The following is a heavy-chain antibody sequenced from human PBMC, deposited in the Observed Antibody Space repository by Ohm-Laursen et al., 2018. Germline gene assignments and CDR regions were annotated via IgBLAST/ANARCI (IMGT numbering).Heavy chain of an antibody. CDR1: AFTFSSSW. CDR3: ARGSGTPWGLYFDH. Sequence: GSLRLSCTASAFTFSSSWMHWVRQAPGKRLEWVANIKQDGSEKYFLDSVKGRFTFSRDNAKNSVSLQMNSLRGEDTAVYYCARGSGTPWGLYFDHWGQGALVTVSS. V-gene: IGHV3-7*01. D-gene: IGHD1/OR15-1a*01. CDR2: IKQDGSEK. J-gene: IGHJ4*02.